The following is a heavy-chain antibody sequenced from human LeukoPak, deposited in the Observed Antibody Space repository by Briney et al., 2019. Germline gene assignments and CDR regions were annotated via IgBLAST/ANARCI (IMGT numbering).Heavy chain of an antibody. J-gene: IGHJ4*02. CDR2: IIPIFGTA. Sequence: SVKLSCKASGGTFSSYAISWVRQAPGQGLEWMGGIIPIFGTANYAQKFQGRVTITADESTSTAYMELSSLRSEDTAVYYCARWYGFPKYYFDYWGQGTLVTVSS. D-gene: IGHD3-10*01. CDR1: GGTFSSYA. V-gene: IGHV1-69*13. CDR3: ARWYGFPKYYFDY.